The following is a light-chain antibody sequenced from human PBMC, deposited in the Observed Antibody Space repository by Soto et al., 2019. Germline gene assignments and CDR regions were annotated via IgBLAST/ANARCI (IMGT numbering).Light chain of an antibody. CDR1: SSDVGGYNY. CDR2: DVN. Sequence: QSALTQPRSVSGSPGQSVTISCTGTSSDVGGYNYVSWYQQHPGKAPKLMIYDVNKRPSGVPDRFSGSKSGNTASLTISGLHADDEADYYCCSFAGGYIYVFGTGTKXXVL. V-gene: IGLV2-11*01. J-gene: IGLJ1*01. CDR3: CSFAGGYIYV.